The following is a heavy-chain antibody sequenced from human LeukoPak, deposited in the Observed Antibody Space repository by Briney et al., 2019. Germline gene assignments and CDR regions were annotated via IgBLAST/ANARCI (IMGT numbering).Heavy chain of an antibody. J-gene: IGHJ6*02. CDR2: ISYDGSNK. Sequence: GGSLRLSCAASGFTFSSYGMHWVRQAPGKGLEWVAVISYDGSNKYYADSVKGRFTISRDNSKNTLYLQMNSLRAEDTAVYYGAKDQGYYGSGRGMDVWGQGTTVTVSS. D-gene: IGHD3-10*01. CDR3: AKDQGYYGSGRGMDV. V-gene: IGHV3-30*18. CDR1: GFTFSSYG.